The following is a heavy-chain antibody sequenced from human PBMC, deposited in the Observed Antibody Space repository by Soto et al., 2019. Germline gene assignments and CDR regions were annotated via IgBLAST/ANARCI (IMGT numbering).Heavy chain of an antibody. CDR1: GFIFSDYT. V-gene: IGHV3-48*02. D-gene: IGHD6-13*01. J-gene: IGHJ6*02. Sequence: EVQLVESGGDLVQPGGSLRLSCAASGFIFSDYTMTWVRQAPGRGLEFVSHISSSGGAIFYAESVKGRFTVSRDNAKNSLYMQMNSLRDAARAVYFCARDHGGSTWFVGVYYFFGMDVWGQGTAVTVSS. CDR3: ARDHGGSTWFVGVYYFFGMDV. CDR2: ISSSGGAI.